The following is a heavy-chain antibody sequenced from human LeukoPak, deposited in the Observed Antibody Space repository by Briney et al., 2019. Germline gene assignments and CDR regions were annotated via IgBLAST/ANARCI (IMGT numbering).Heavy chain of an antibody. J-gene: IGHJ5*01. CDR2: IYVDGST. V-gene: IGHV3-53*01. Sequence: PGGSLRLSCAASGFAVSSNYMNWVRQAPGKGLEWVSGIYVDGSTYCADSVKGRFTISRDNSRNTLYLQMNSLRAEDTAVYYCPRITAYDDSWGQGTLVTVSS. CDR1: GFAVSSNY. D-gene: IGHD1-20*01. CDR3: PRITAYDDS.